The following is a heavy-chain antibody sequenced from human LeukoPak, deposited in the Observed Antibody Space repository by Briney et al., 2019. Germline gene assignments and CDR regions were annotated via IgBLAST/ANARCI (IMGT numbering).Heavy chain of an antibody. V-gene: IGHV3-21*01. CDR1: GFTFSSYS. J-gene: IGHJ6*03. CDR2: ISSSSSYI. D-gene: IGHD2-2*01. CDR3: ARVIVVVPAAMLNYYYYMDV. Sequence: GGSLRLSCAASGFTFSSYSMNWVRQAPGKGLEWVSSISSSSSYIYYADSVKGRFTISRDNAKNSLYLQMNSLRAEDTAVYYCARVIVVVPAAMLNYYYYMDVWGKGTTVTVSS.